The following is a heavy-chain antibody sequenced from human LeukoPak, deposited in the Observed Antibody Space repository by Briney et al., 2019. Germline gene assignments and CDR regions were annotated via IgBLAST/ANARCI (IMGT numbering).Heavy chain of an antibody. V-gene: IGHV3-48*04. Sequence: GGSLRLSCAASGFTFSSYAMSWVRQAPGKGLEWVSYISSSSSTIYYADSVKGRFTISRDNAKNSLYLQMNSLRAEDTAVYYCAREGDKTPAAFDIWGQGTMVTVSS. CDR1: GFTFSSYA. CDR2: ISSSSSTI. J-gene: IGHJ3*02. CDR3: AREGDKTPAAFDI. D-gene: IGHD2-15*01.